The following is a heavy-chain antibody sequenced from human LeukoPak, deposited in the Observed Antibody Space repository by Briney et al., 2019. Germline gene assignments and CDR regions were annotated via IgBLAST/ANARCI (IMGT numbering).Heavy chain of an antibody. V-gene: IGHV4-59*08. Sequence: NPSETLSLTCTVSGGSISGYYWSWIRQPPGKGLEWIGYIFYSGSTNYNPSLKSRVTISVDTSKKQFSLKLSSVTAADTAVYYCARGKRESSGWYEWVNYYYYYYYMDVWGKGTTVTVSS. J-gene: IGHJ6*03. CDR3: ARGKRESSGWYEWVNYYYYYYYMDV. D-gene: IGHD6-19*01. CDR2: IFYSGST. CDR1: GGSISGYY.